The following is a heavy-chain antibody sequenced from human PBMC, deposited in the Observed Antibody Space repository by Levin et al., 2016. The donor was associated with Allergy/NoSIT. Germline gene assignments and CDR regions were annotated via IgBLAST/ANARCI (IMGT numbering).Heavy chain of an antibody. V-gene: IGHV3-23*01. J-gene: IGHJ6*02. CDR1: GFYLNTYA. CDR3: ASVRLLDQFYYGMDV. D-gene: IGHD2-21*02. CDR2: ISDTSRST. Sequence: GGSLRLSCVGSGFYLNTYAMGWVRQAPGKGLEWVSTISDTSRSTYYADSVKGRFTISRDKAKNSLYLQMNSLRAEDTAVYYCASVRLLDQFYYGMDVWGQGATVTVSS.